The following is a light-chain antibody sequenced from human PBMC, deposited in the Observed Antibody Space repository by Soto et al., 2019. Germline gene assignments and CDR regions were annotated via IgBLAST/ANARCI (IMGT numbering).Light chain of an antibody. CDR3: QQYGTSPGT. V-gene: IGKV3-20*01. Sequence: EIVLTQSPGTLSLSPGERATLSCRASHAVTNNFLAGYQQKPGQAPRLVIYGASSRPADIPDRFSGSGAGTDFTLSISRLEPEDFAVYFCQQYGTSPGTFGQGTKLEIK. J-gene: IGKJ2*01. CDR2: GAS. CDR1: HAVTNNF.